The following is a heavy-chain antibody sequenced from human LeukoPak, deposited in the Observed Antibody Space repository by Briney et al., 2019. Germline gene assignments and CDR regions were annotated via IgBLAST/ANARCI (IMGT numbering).Heavy chain of an antibody. CDR3: ARDGRQAAAVQGLPSSFDY. CDR2: IIPIFGTA. Sequence: SVKVSCKASGGTFGSYAISWVRQAPGQGLEWMGGIIPIFGTANYAQKFQGRVTITADESTSTAYMELSSLRSEDTAVYYCARDGRQAAAVQGLPSSFDYWGQGTLVTVSS. V-gene: IGHV1-69*13. CDR1: GGTFGSYA. J-gene: IGHJ4*02. D-gene: IGHD6-13*01.